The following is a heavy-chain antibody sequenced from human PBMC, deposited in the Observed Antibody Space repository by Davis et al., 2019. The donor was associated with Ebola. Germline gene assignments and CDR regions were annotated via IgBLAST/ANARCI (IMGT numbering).Heavy chain of an antibody. J-gene: IGHJ6*02. CDR1: GFTFSSYG. CDR2: IWYDGSNK. Sequence: GESLKISCAASGFTFSSYGMHWVRQASGKGLEWVAVIWYDGSNKYYADSVKGRFTISRDNSKNTLYLQMNSLRAEDTAVYYCARGADVGYCSGGSCWYYYYGMDVWGQGTTVTVSS. V-gene: IGHV3-33*01. D-gene: IGHD2-15*01. CDR3: ARGADVGYCSGGSCWYYYYGMDV.